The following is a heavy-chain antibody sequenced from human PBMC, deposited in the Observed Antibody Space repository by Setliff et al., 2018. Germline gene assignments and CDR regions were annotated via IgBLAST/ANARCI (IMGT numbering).Heavy chain of an antibody. Sequence: SETLSLTCRVTGGSVSTFYWTWIRQPPGKGLEWIGYIFTSGSTQYNPSLKSRATISRDTSSNQFSLKLFSVTAADTAVYYCAHSTTFDLHHDYWGQGALVTVSS. CDR1: GGSVSTFY. CDR2: IFTSGST. CDR3: AHSTTFDLHHDY. V-gene: IGHV4-4*09. D-gene: IGHD3-9*01. J-gene: IGHJ4*02.